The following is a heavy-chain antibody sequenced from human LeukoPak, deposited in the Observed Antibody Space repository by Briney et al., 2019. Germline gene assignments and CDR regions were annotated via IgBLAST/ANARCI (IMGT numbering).Heavy chain of an antibody. V-gene: IGHV3-21*01. D-gene: IGHD1-1*01. CDR1: GFTFSSQS. Sequence: GGSLRLSCAASGFTFSSQSMNWVRQAPGKGLEWDSSIGSASTSIYYADSVKVRFTISRDNAKNSLYLQMSSLRADDTAVYYCARETEEAFDYWGQGTLVTVSS. CDR3: ARETEEAFDY. J-gene: IGHJ4*02. CDR2: IGSASTSI.